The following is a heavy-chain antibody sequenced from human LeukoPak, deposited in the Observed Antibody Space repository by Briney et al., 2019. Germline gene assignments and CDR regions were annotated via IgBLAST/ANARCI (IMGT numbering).Heavy chain of an antibody. V-gene: IGHV3-7*01. J-gene: IGHJ4*02. CDR1: GFTFSSYW. D-gene: IGHD3-3*01. Sequence: GGSLRLSCAASGFTFSSYWMSWVRQAPGKGLEWVANIKQDGSQKYYVDSVKGRFSISRGNAKNSLYLKMNSLRAEDTAVYYCARTTQSGGVLRFLEWLLYGFDYWGQGTLVTVSS. CDR3: ARTTQSGGVLRFLEWLLYGFDY. CDR2: IKQDGSQK.